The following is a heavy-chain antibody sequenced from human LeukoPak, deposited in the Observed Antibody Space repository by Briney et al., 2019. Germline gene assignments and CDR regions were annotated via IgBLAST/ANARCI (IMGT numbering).Heavy chain of an antibody. CDR1: GYTFTSYG. J-gene: IGHJ4*02. CDR2: ISAYNGNT. CDR3: ARDPSYDSSGYFDY. D-gene: IGHD3-22*01. Sequence: ASGKLSCKASGYTFTSYGISWVRQAAGQGLEWMGWISAYNGNTNHAQKLQGGVTITTDTSTSTAYMELSSLGSDDTAVYYCARDPSYDSSGYFDYWGQGTLVTVSS. V-gene: IGHV1-18*01.